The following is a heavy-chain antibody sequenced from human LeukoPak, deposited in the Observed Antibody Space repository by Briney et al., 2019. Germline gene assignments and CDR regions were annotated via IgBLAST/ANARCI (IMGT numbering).Heavy chain of an antibody. Sequence: GGSLRLSCVASGFPFSSYWMTWVRQAPGKGLEWVANIKQDGSKKSYVDSVKGRFTISRDNAKNSLYLQMNSLRAEDTAVYYCARGAVYSTAWYNWFDPWGQGTLVTVFS. V-gene: IGHV3-7*01. CDR1: GFPFSSYW. J-gene: IGHJ5*02. D-gene: IGHD2-2*02. CDR3: ARGAVYSTAWYNWFDP. CDR2: IKQDGSKK.